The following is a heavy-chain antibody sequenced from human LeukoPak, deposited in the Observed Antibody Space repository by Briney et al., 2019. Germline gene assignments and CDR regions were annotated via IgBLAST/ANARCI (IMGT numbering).Heavy chain of an antibody. CDR2: MNPNSGRR. CDR1: GYTFSNYD. J-gene: IGHJ4*02. CDR3: ARGLRSDY. Sequence: GASVKVSCKASGYTFSNYDINWVRQAPGQGLEWMGWMNPNSGRRVYAQKFQGRVTMTRNSFINTAYMELTSLRSDDTAVYYCARGLRSDYWGQGTLVTVSS. V-gene: IGHV1-8*01. D-gene: IGHD3-16*02.